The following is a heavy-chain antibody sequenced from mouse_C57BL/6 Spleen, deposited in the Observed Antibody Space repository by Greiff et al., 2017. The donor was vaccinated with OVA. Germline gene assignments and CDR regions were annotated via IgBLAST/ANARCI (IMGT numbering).Heavy chain of an antibody. CDR1: GYTFTSYW. Sequence: QVQLQQPGAELVMPGASVKLSCKASGYTFTSYWMHWVKQRPGQGLEWIGEIDPSDSYTNYNQKFKGKSTLTVDKSSSTAYMQLSSLTSEDSAVYCGARKDDYSWFADWGQGTLVTVSA. J-gene: IGHJ3*01. CDR2: IDPSDSYT. CDR3: ARKDDYSWFAD. D-gene: IGHD2-4*01. V-gene: IGHV1-69*01.